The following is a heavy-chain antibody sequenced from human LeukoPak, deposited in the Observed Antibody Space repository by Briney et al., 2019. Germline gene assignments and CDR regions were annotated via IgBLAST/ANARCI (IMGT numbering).Heavy chain of an antibody. Sequence: ASVKVSCKASVYTFTGYYMHWVRQAPGQRLEWMGWINAGNGNTKYSQKFQGRVTITRDTSASTAYMELSSLRSEDTAVYYCAREDSSSAGYYYMDVWGKGTTVTVSS. CDR1: VYTFTGYY. J-gene: IGHJ6*03. CDR2: INAGNGNT. V-gene: IGHV1-3*01. CDR3: AREDSSSAGYYYMDV. D-gene: IGHD6-6*01.